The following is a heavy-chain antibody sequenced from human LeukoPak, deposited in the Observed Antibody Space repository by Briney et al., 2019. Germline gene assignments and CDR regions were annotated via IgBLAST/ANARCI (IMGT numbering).Heavy chain of an antibody. V-gene: IGHV4-39*01. Sequence: SETLSLTCTVSGSLSGSDYYWGWIRQPPGNGMEWICSMHYSGTTYYGPPLKSRVTISIATSKNQFSLKVRSVTAADMAVYYCVRGTGSGDYDPWGQGILVTVSS. CDR2: MHYSGTT. J-gene: IGHJ5*02. CDR1: GSLSGSDYY. D-gene: IGHD4-17*01. CDR3: VRGTGSGDYDP.